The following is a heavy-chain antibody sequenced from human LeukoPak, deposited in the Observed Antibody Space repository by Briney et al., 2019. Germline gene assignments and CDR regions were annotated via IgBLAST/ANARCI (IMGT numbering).Heavy chain of an antibody. J-gene: IGHJ4*02. CDR1: GFTFSSYA. V-gene: IGHV3-23*01. CDR3: AKVQTTVTTWAPLFDY. D-gene: IGHD4-17*01. Sequence: GGSLRLSCAASGFTFSSYAMTWVRQAPGKGLEWISGISGRGDNTYYEDSVKGRFTISRDNSKNTLHLQMNSLRVEDTAVYYCAKVQTTVTTWAPLFDYWGQGTLVTVSS. CDR2: ISGRGDNT.